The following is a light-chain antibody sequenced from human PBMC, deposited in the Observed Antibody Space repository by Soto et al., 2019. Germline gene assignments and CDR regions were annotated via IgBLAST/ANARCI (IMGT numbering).Light chain of an antibody. CDR2: DAS. Sequence: AIQLTQSPSSLSASVGDRVTITCRASQGISSALAWYQQKPGKAPKLLIYDASSLESGVPSRFSGSGSGTDFTLTISSLQPEDFATYYCQHYDTYSSMWTFGQGTKVAIK. J-gene: IGKJ1*01. V-gene: IGKV1-13*02. CDR1: QGISSA. CDR3: QHYDTYSSMWT.